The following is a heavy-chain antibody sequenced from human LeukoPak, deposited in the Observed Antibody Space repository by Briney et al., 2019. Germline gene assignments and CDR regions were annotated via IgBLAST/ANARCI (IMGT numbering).Heavy chain of an antibody. J-gene: IGHJ4*02. CDR3: TRTRSGTGTHPPGY. V-gene: IGHV3-49*04. D-gene: IGHD1-1*01. CDR2: IRSKAYGGTT. Sequence: PGGSLRLSCTASGFTFGDYAMSWVRQAPGKGLEWVGFIRSKAYGGTTEYAASVKGRFTISRDDSKSIAYLQMNSLKTEDTAVYYCTRTRSGTGTHPPGYWGQGTLVTVSS. CDR1: GFTFGDYA.